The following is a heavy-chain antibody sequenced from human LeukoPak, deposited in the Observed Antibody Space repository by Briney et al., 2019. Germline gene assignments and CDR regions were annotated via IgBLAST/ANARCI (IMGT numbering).Heavy chain of an antibody. CDR1: GYTFTGYY. Sequence: ASVKVSCKASGYTFTGYYMHWVRQAPGQGLEWMGWINPNSGGTNYAQKFQGRVTMTRDTSISTAYMELSRLRSDDTAVYYCAREAPSAYCSSTSCYRGWFDPWGQGTLVTVSS. V-gene: IGHV1-2*02. CDR3: AREAPSAYCSSTSCYRGWFDP. J-gene: IGHJ5*02. CDR2: INPNSGGT. D-gene: IGHD2-2*01.